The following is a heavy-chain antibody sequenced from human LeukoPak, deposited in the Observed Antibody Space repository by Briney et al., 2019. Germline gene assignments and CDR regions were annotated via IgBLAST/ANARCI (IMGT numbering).Heavy chain of an antibody. V-gene: IGHV3-15*01. CDR1: GFTFSNAW. CDR3: TTAAVTVVTDYFDY. CDR2: IKSKTDGGTT. Sequence: GGSLRLSCAASGFTFSNAWMSWVRQAPGKGLEWVGRIKSKTDGGTTDYAAPVKGRFTISRDDSKNTLYLQMNSLKTEDTAVYYCTTAAVTVVTDYFDYWGQGTLVTVSS. J-gene: IGHJ4*02. D-gene: IGHD4-23*01.